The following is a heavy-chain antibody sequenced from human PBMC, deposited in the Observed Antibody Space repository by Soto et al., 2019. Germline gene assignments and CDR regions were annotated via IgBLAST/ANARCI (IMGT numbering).Heavy chain of an antibody. J-gene: IGHJ6*03. V-gene: IGHV4-4*02. CDR3: ARAGGCSSTSCYITKEYYHYYMDF. CDR2: IYHSGST. Sequence: PSETLSLTCAVSSGSISSSNWWSWDRQPPGKGLEWIGEIYHSGSTNYNPSLKSRVTISVDKSKNQFSLKLSSVTAADTAVYYCARAGGCSSTSCYITKEYYHYYMDFWGKGTKVTVSS. CDR1: SGSISSSNW. D-gene: IGHD2-2*02.